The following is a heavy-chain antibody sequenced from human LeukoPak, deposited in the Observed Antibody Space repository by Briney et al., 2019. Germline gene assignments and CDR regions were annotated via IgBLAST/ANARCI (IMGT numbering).Heavy chain of an antibody. J-gene: IGHJ4*01. V-gene: IGHV3-33*05. Sequence: GRSLRLSCAASGFIFTSYAMHWVRQAPGKGLEWVAVISYDGSNKYYADSVKGRFTISKDTSKNTLYLQMSSLRAEDTAIYYCARRGSKWDLDNWGHGTLVTVSS. CDR2: ISYDGSNK. CDR1: GFIFTSYA. CDR3: ARRGSKWDLDN. D-gene: IGHD1-26*01.